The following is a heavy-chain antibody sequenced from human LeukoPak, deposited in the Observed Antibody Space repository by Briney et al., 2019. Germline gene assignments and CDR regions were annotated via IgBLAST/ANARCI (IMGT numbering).Heavy chain of an antibody. CDR3: ARALMVYADYYYYMDV. J-gene: IGHJ6*03. CDR1: GGSISSYY. V-gene: IGHV4-59*01. Sequence: SETLSLTCTVSGGSISSYYWSWIRQPPGKGLEWIGYIYYSGSTNYNPSLKSRVTISVDTSKNQFSLKLSSVTAADTAVYYCARALMVYADYYYYMDVWGKGTTVTVSS. CDR2: IYYSGST. D-gene: IGHD2-8*01.